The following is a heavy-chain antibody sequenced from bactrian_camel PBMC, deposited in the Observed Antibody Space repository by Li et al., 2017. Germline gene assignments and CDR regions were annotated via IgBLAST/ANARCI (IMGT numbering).Heavy chain of an antibody. V-gene: IGHV3S55*01. Sequence: HVQLVESGGGSVQAGGSLRLSCVASGAAFGSVCMGWFRQVPGKERERVARIDRDGDTSYADSVKGRFTVSRNNAKNTLYLQMNSLKPEDTAMYYCAAVLGQYCNIGRYFTYWGQGTQVTVS. CDR2: IDRDGDT. CDR3: AAVLGQYCNIGRYFTY. J-gene: IGHJ4*01. CDR1: GAAFGSVC. D-gene: IGHD2*01.